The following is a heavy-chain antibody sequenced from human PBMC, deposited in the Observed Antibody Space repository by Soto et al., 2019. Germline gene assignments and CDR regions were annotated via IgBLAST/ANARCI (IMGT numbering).Heavy chain of an antibody. CDR1: GYTFTSYG. V-gene: IGHV1-46*01. D-gene: IGHD3-3*01. CDR3: ARDPRITIFGVAPGDY. Sequence: ASVKVSCKASGYTFTSYGISWVRQAPGQGLEWMGWINPSGGSTSYAQKFQGRVTMTRDTSTSTVYMELSSLRSEDTAVYYCARDPRITIFGVAPGDYWGQGTLVTVSS. J-gene: IGHJ4*02. CDR2: INPSGGST.